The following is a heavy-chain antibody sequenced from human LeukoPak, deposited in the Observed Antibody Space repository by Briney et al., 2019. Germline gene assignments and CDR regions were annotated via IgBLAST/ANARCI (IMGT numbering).Heavy chain of an antibody. CDR2: VRQDGSQI. V-gene: IGHV3-7*01. D-gene: IGHD2/OR15-2a*01. Sequence: PGGSLRLSRTASGFMLSNYWMNWVRQAPGKGLEWVANVRQDGSQIRYVDSVKGRFTIARDNAKNSLYLQMNSLRVEDTGVYYCARHPETNSAYFQTWGQGTLVTVSS. CDR3: ARHPETNSAYFQT. CDR1: GFMLSNYW. J-gene: IGHJ4*02.